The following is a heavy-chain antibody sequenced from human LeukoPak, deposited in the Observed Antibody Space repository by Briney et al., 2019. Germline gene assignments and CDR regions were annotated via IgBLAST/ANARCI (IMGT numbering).Heavy chain of an antibody. CDR2: ISYDGSNK. V-gene: IGHV3-30*01. J-gene: IGHJ4*02. Sequence: GGSLRLSCAASGFTFSSYAMHWVRQAPGKGLEWVAVISYDGSNKYYADSVKGRFTISRDNSKNTLYLQMNSLRAEDTAVYYCARAAGGDILTGPSYWGQGTLVTVSS. CDR3: ARAAGGDILTGPSY. D-gene: IGHD3-9*01. CDR1: GFTFSSYA.